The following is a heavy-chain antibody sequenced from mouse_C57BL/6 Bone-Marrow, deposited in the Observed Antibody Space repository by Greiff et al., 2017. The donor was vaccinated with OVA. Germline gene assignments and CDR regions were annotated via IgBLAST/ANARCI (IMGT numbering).Heavy chain of an antibody. V-gene: IGHV14-4*01. J-gene: IGHJ2*01. CDR2: IDPENGDT. D-gene: IGHD2-1*01. CDR1: GFNIKDDY. Sequence: VQLQQSGAELVRPGASVKLSCTASGFNIKDDYMHWVKQRPEQGLEWIGWIDPENGDTEYASKFQGKATITADTSSNTAYLQLSSLTSEDTAVYYCTPGGKNYFDYWGQGTTLTVS. CDR3: TPGGKNYFDY.